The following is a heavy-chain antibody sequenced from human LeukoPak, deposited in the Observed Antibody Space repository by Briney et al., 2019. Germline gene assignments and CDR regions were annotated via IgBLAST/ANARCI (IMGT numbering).Heavy chain of an antibody. CDR1: GFTFSDAW. CDR2: IKSKSDGGTT. J-gene: IGHJ4*02. Sequence: AGSLRLSCADAGFTFSDAWMNWVSQAPGKGLEWVGRIKSKSDGGTTDYAAPVKGRFTISRDGSKDTLYLQMNSLKTEDTAMYYCTTGKTDDYYFDYWGQGTLVTVSS. V-gene: IGHV3-15*07. D-gene: IGHD1-1*01. CDR3: TTGKTDDYYFDY.